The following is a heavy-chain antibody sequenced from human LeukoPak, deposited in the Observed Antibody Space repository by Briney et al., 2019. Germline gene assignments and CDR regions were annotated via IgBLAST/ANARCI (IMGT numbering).Heavy chain of an antibody. V-gene: IGHV3-48*01. J-gene: IGHJ4*02. Sequence: GGSLRLSCAASGFTFSAYSMNWVSQAPGKGLEWISYIGISSGNTKYADSVKGRFTISGDKAKNSLYLQMNSLRVEDTAVYYCARDYKYAFDNWGQGTLVTVSS. D-gene: IGHD5-24*01. CDR2: IGISSGNT. CDR1: GFTFSAYS. CDR3: ARDYKYAFDN.